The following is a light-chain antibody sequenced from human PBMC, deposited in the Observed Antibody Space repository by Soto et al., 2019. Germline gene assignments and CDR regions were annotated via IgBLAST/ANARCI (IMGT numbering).Light chain of an antibody. Sequence: QSVLTQPASVSGSPGQSITISCTGTSSDVGGYNYVSWYQQHPGKAPKLMIYEVNNRPSGVSTRFSGSKSDNTASLTISGLQAEDEADYYCSSYTSTNYVIFGGGTKVTVL. CDR2: EVN. CDR1: SSDVGGYNY. J-gene: IGLJ2*01. CDR3: SSYTSTNYVI. V-gene: IGLV2-14*01.